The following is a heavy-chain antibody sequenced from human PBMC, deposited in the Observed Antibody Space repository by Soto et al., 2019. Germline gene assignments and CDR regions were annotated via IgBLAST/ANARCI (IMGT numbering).Heavy chain of an antibody. D-gene: IGHD1-26*01. Sequence: PGGSLRLSCAASGFTFSGSAMHWVRQASGKGLEWVGRIRSKANSYATACAASVKGRFTISRDDSKNTAYLQMNSLKTEDTAVYYCTLLVGATKYYSYYYGMDVWGQGTTVTVPS. CDR3: TLLVGATKYYSYYYGMDV. CDR2: IRSKANSYAT. CDR1: GFTFSGSA. J-gene: IGHJ6*02. V-gene: IGHV3-73*01.